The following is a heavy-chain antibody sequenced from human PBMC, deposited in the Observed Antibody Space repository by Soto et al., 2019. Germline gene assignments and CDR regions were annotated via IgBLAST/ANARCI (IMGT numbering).Heavy chain of an antibody. V-gene: IGHV4-31*03. CDR1: GGSISSGGYY. CDR2: IYSSWST. J-gene: IGHJ5*02. Sequence: QVQLQESGPGLVKPSQTLSLTCTVSGGSISSGGYYWSWIRQHPGKGMEWIGYIYSSWSTYYKPSLKGRFTILRDTSKNPFSLKLSSVTAADTAVYYCAGRSFWSGYSIDPWGQGTLVTVSS. D-gene: IGHD3-3*01. CDR3: AGRSFWSGYSIDP.